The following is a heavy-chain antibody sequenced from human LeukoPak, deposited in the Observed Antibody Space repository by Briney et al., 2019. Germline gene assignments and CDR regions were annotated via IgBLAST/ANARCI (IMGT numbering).Heavy chain of an antibody. CDR1: GYILSSYG. Sequence: GASVKVSCKASGYILSSYGIAWVRQAPGQGLEWMGWINVYSGSTNFAQKFQGRVTMTTDTSTNTAYMELSNLRFDDTATYYRARDGRYTWYFDFWGQGTLVTVSS. D-gene: IGHD2-2*02. V-gene: IGHV1-18*01. CDR2: INVYSGST. J-gene: IGHJ4*02. CDR3: ARDGRYTWYFDF.